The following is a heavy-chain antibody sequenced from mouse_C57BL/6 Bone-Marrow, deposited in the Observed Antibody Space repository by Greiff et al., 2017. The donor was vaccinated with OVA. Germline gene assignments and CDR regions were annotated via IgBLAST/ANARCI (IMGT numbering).Heavy chain of an antibody. V-gene: IGHV1-81*01. CDR2: IYPRSGNT. D-gene: IGHD2-2*01. J-gene: IGHJ1*01. CDR1: GYTFTSYG. Sequence: QVQLQQSGAELARPGASVKLSCKASGYTFTSYGISWVKQRTGPGLEWIGEIYPRSGNTSYNEKFKGKATLTADKSSSTAYMELRSLTSEDSAVYFCARGMVTTCWYFDVWGAGTTVTVSS. CDR3: ARGMVTTCWYFDV.